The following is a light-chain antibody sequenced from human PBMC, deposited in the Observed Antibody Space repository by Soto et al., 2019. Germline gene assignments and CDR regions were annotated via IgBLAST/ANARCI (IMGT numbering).Light chain of an antibody. Sequence: EIVLTQSPGTLSLSPGERATLCCRASQSVSSIYLAWYQHKPGQAPRLLIYGASSRATGIPDRFSGSGSGTDFTLTISRLEPEDFAVYYCQQYGSSSWTFGRGTTVEIK. CDR2: GAS. CDR1: QSVSSIY. V-gene: IGKV3-20*01. CDR3: QQYGSSSWT. J-gene: IGKJ1*01.